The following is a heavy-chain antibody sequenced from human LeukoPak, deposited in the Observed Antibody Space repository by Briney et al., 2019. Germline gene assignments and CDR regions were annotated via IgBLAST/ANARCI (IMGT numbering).Heavy chain of an antibody. CDR1: GFTFSSYA. J-gene: IGHJ4*02. Sequence: PGGSLRLSYAASGFTFSSYAMSWVRQAPGKGLEWVSAISGSGGSTYYADSVKGRFTISRDNSKNTLYLQMNSLRAEDTAVYYCAKAPSYSGTPGGYFDYWGQGTLVTVSS. CDR2: ISGSGGST. D-gene: IGHD1-26*01. V-gene: IGHV3-23*01. CDR3: AKAPSYSGTPGGYFDY.